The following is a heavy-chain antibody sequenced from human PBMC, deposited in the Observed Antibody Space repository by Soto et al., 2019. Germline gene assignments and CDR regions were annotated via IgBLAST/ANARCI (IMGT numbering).Heavy chain of an antibody. V-gene: IGHV3-23*01. CDR2: ISGSGGSS. CDR3: AKDTQTHAVAAAILRQHTYYGMDV. J-gene: IGHJ6*01. Sequence: EVQLLESGGGLAQPGGSLRLSCEASGFTFKNYAMSWVRQAPGKGLEWISIISGSGGSSFYADSMKGRFTISRDKSKNTLFLHMNSLRVDDTAVFFCAKDTQTHAVAAAILRQHTYYGMDVWGQGTAVTVSS. D-gene: IGHD2-2*01. CDR1: GFTFKNYA.